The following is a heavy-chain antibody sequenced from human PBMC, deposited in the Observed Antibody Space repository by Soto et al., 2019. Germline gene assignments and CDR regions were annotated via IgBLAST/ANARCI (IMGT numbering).Heavy chain of an antibody. CDR3: ARDQGSWPYNWFDF. J-gene: IGHJ5*01. D-gene: IGHD6-19*01. CDR2: INPNTGGT. CDR1: GFTFTGSY. V-gene: IGHV1-2*04. Sequence: QALLVQSGAELKKPGASVKVSCKASGFTFTGSYMHGVRQAPGQGPGGMGGINPNTGGTKYAQKFQGWVTMTRDTSIITAYLEVTRLSSNDTAVYYCARDQGSWPYNWFDFWGQGTLVTVSS.